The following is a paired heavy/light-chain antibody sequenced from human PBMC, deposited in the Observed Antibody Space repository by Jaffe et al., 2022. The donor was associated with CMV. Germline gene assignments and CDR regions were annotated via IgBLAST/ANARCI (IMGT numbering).Heavy chain of an antibody. V-gene: IGHV3-48*03. D-gene: IGHD2-8*01. CDR2: ITGSGSFT. Sequence: DVQLVESGGGLVQPGGSLRLSCAASGFTFSSYEMNWVRQAPGKGLEWISNITGSGSFTNYAESVKGRFIISRDNAKNSLFLQMNSLRVEDTALYYCAGGGGCTSGLCQNAAYFQHWGQGTLVTVSS. J-gene: IGHJ1*01. CDR3: AGGGGCTSGLCQNAAYFQH. CDR1: GFTFSSYE.
Light chain of an antibody. J-gene: IGKJ1*01. V-gene: IGKV1-5*03. CDR3: QQYNSYSWT. Sequence: DILMTQSPSTLSASVGDRVTITCRASQSINTWLAWYQQKPGKAPKLLIYKASNLESGVPSRFSGSGSGTEFTLTISSLQPDDFATYYCQQYNSYSWTFGQGTKVEIK. CDR1: QSINTW. CDR2: KAS.